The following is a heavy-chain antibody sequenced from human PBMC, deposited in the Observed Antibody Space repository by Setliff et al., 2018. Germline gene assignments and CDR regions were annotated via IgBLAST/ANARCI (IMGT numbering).Heavy chain of an antibody. V-gene: IGHV3-30*01. J-gene: IGHJ6*03. CDR2: ITYDGSNK. CDR1: GFTFSIYA. D-gene: IGHD6-13*01. Sequence: GGSLRLSCAASGFTFSIYAMHWVRQAPGKGLEWVAVITYDGSNKFYADSVRGRFTISRDISKNTLYVQMNSLRPEDTAVYYCARSRYTSRWYEMSAMDVWGKGTTVTVSS. CDR3: ARSRYTSRWYEMSAMDV.